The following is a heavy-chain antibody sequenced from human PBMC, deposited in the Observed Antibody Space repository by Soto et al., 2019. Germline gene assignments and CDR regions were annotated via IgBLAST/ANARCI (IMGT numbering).Heavy chain of an antibody. V-gene: IGHV1-69*12. CDR3: ARYGVEVKGDWFDP. D-gene: IGHD2-21*01. Sequence: QVQLVQSGAEVKKPGSSVKVSCKASGGTFSSYAISWVRQAPGQGLEWMGGIIPIFGTANYAQKFQGRVTITADESTSTAYMELSRLRSEDTAVYYCARYGVEVKGDWFDPWGQGTLVTVSS. J-gene: IGHJ5*02. CDR2: IIPIFGTA. CDR1: GGTFSSYA.